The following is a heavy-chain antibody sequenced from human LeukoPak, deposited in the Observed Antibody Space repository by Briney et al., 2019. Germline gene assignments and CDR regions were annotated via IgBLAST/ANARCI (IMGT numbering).Heavy chain of an antibody. CDR1: GFTFSSYW. CDR2: INSDGSRT. CDR3: ARDPHCSSSICSTGSWFDP. J-gene: IGHJ5*02. Sequence: PGGSLRLSCAASGFTFSSYWMYWVRQAPGKGLVRVSSINSDGSRTTYADSVKGRFTISRDNAKNTLYLQMNSLRAEDTAVYYCARDPHCSSSICSTGSWFDPWGQGTLVTVSS. D-gene: IGHD2-2*02. V-gene: IGHV3-74*01.